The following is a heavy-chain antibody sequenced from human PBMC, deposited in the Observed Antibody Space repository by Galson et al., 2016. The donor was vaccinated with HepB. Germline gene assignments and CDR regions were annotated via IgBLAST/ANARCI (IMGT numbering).Heavy chain of an antibody. J-gene: IGHJ4*02. D-gene: IGHD3-22*01. Sequence: SETLSLTCNVSGGSITSHFWGWIRQPPGKGLEWIGYIFYSGTTNYNPSLRSRLTMSVDMSKNQLSLQLSSVTAADTAVYYCARVRSGYSAIADWGLGTLVTVSS. CDR1: GGSITSHF. CDR2: IFYSGTT. V-gene: IGHV4-59*11. CDR3: ARVRSGYSAIAD.